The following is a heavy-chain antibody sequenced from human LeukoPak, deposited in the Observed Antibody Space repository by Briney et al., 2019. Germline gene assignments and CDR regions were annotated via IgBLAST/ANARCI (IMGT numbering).Heavy chain of an antibody. J-gene: IGHJ6*03. Sequence: GGSLRLSCAASGFTVSSNYMSWVRQAPGKGLEWVSVIYSGGSTYYADSVKGRFTISRDNSKNTLYLQMNSLRAEDTAVYYCARTVGATDYYYMDVWGKGTTVTVSS. D-gene: IGHD1-26*01. CDR3: ARTVGATDYYYMDV. CDR1: GFTVSSNY. CDR2: IYSGGST. V-gene: IGHV3-53*01.